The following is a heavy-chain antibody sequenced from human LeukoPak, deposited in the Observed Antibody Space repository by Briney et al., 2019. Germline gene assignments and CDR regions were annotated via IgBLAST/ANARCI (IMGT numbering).Heavy chain of an antibody. CDR2: IYHSGGT. CDR1: GYSINCAYY. J-gene: IGHJ4*02. CDR3: ASEAYCSGGTFFVY. V-gene: IGHV4-38-2*02. D-gene: IGHD2-15*01. Sequence: KPSETLSLNCTVSGYSINCAYYWGWIRQHPRKGLEWIETIYHSGGTYYNPSLKRQVTISVDTAKNQFSLKLSSVTAADTAVYYCASEAYCSGGTFFVYWGQGTLITVSS.